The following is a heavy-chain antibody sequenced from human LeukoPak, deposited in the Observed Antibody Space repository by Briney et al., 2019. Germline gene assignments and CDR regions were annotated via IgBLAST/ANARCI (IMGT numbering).Heavy chain of an antibody. D-gene: IGHD6-19*01. CDR3: ARDSPPHLIAVAGTGYNFDY. V-gene: IGHV1-46*01. CDR2: INPSGGST. J-gene: IGHJ4*02. Sequence: ASVKVSCKASGYTFTSYYMHWVRQAPGQGLEWMGIINPSGGSTSYAQKFQGRVTMTRDTSTSTVYMELSSLRSEDTAVYYCARDSPPHLIAVAGTGYNFDYWGQGTLVTVSS. CDR1: GYTFTSYY.